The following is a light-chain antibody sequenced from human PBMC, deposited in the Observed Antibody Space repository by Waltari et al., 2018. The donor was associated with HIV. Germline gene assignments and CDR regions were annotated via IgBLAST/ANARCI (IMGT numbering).Light chain of an antibody. CDR1: ALPKKY. V-gene: IGLV3-10*01. CDR2: VDT. Sequence: SYELTQPPSVSVSPGQTARITCSGDALPKKYASWYQQKSGQAPVLVIYVDTKRPSGIPGGFSGSSSGTMATVTISGAQVEDEADYYCYSTDSSGNHRGVGGGTKLTVL. CDR3: YSTDSSGNHRG. J-gene: IGLJ2*01.